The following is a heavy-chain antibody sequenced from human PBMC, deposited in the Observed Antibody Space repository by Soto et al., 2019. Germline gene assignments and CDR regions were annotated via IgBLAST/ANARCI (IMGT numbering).Heavy chain of an antibody. CDR2: ISYDGSNK. J-gene: IGHJ4*02. CDR1: GFTFSSYG. V-gene: IGHV3-30*03. Sequence: GGSLRLSCAASGFTFSSYGMHWVRQAPGKGLEWVAVISYDGSNKYYADSVKGRFTISRDNSKNTLYLQMNSLRAEDTAVYYCAILGRGGYNYLDYFDDRGQGTLVTVSA. CDR3: AILGRGGYNYLDYFDD. D-gene: IGHD5-12*01.